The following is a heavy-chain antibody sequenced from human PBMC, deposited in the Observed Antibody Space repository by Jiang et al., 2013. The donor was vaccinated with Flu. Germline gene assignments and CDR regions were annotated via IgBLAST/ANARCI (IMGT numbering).Heavy chain of an antibody. CDR1: GYTFSSYD. J-gene: IGHJ4*02. Sequence: GAEVKKPGASVKVSCKASGYTFSSYDINWVRQATGQGLEWMGWMNPNSGNTGYAQKFQGRVTMTRDTSTSTVYMELSSLRSEDTAVYYCARASGSVGSYYFDYWGQGNPGHRLL. D-gene: IGHD6-25*01. V-gene: IGHV1-8*01. CDR3: ARASGSVGSYYFDY. CDR2: MNPNSGNT.